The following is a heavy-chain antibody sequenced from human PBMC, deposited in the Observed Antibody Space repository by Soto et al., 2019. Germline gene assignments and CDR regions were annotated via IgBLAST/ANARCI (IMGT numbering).Heavy chain of an antibody. CDR3: ARAPGDYKDY. CDR1: GGSISSYY. CDR2: IYYSGST. Sequence: SETLSLTCTVSGGSISSYYWSWIRQPPGKRLEWIGYIYYSGSTNYNPSLKSRITISVDTSKNQFSMKLSSVTAADTAVYYCARAPGDYKDYWGQGTLVTVSS. D-gene: IGHD4-17*01. J-gene: IGHJ4*02. V-gene: IGHV4-59*01.